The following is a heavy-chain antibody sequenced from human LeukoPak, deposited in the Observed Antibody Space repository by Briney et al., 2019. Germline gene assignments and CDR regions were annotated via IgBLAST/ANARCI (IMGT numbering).Heavy chain of an antibody. V-gene: IGHV3-30*04. D-gene: IGHD3-22*01. J-gene: IGHJ4*02. Sequence: GRSLRLSCAASGFTFSSYAMHWVRQAPGKGLEWVAVISYDGSNKYYADSVKGRFTISRDNSKNTLYLQMNSLRAEDTAVYYCAKTHLRGDSSGYTFDYWGQGTLVTVSS. CDR1: GFTFSSYA. CDR2: ISYDGSNK. CDR3: AKTHLRGDSSGYTFDY.